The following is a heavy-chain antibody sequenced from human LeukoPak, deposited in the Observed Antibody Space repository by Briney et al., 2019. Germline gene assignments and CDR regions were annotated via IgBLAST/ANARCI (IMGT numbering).Heavy chain of an antibody. CDR2: ISSSSSTI. V-gene: IGHV3-48*04. CDR3: ARGKLGYCSSTSCLLDV. J-gene: IGHJ6*04. D-gene: IGHD2-2*01. CDR1: GFSFSSYI. Sequence: GGSLRLSCAASGFSFSSYIMNWVRQAPGKGLEWASHISSSSSTIYYADSVKGRFTISRDNAKNSLYLQMNSLRAEDTAVYYCARGKLGYCSSTSCLLDVWGKGTTVTVSS.